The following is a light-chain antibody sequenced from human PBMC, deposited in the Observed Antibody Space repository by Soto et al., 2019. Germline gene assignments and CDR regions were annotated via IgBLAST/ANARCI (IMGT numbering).Light chain of an antibody. J-gene: IGLJ2*01. CDR1: SSDVGGYNY. Sequence: QSVLTQPRSVSGSPGQSVTISCAGTSSDVGGYNYVSWYQQHPGKAPKFMIYHVNKRPSGVPDRFSGSKSGNTASLTISGLQAEDEADYYCCSYAGSYVVFGGGTQLTVL. CDR2: HVN. V-gene: IGLV2-11*01. CDR3: CSYAGSYVV.